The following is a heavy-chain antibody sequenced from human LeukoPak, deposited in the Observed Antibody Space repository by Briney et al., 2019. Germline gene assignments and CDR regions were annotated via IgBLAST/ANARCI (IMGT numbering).Heavy chain of an antibody. CDR2: ISWNSGSI. V-gene: IGHV3-9*01. CDR3: AKDRGYDYGDYNAFDI. D-gene: IGHD4-17*01. CDR1: GFTFDDYA. Sequence: GGSLRLSCAASGFTFDDYAMHWVRHAPGKGLEWVSGISWNSGSIGYADSVKGRFTISRDNAKNSLYLQMNSLRAEDTALYYCAKDRGYDYGDYNAFDIWGQGTMVTVSS. J-gene: IGHJ3*02.